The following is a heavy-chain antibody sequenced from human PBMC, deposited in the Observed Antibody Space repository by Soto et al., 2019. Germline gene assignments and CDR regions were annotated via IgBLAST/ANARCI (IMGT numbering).Heavy chain of an antibody. D-gene: IGHD1-26*01. V-gene: IGHV4-34*01. CDR2: FNHSGDT. CDR1: GGSLSGYY. J-gene: IGHJ4*02. Sequence: QVQLQQWGAGLLKPSETLSLTCAVYGGSLSGYYWSWIRQPPGKALEWIGEFNHSGDTNYNPSLKSRVTTSVDTSKNQLFLNLSSVTAADTAMYYCARHHVRGRTIAGAAEFWGQGTLVTVSS. CDR3: ARHHVRGRTIAGAAEF.